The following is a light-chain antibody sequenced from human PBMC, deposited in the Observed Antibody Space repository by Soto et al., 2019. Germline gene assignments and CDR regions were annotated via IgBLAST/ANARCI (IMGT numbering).Light chain of an antibody. CDR2: AAS. V-gene: IGKV1-39*01. J-gene: IGKJ5*01. Sequence: DIQMTQSPSSLSASVGDRVTITCRASQSISRNLNWYQHKPGKAPKLLIYAASSLQNGVPSRFSGGGSGPDFTLSISCLQPEYFGTYYCQQSYTTASITFGQGKRLESK. CDR1: QSISRN. CDR3: QQSYTTASIT.